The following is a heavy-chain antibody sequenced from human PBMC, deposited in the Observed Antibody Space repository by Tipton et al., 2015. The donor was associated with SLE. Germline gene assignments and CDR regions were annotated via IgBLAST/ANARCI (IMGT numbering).Heavy chain of an antibody. Sequence: SLRLSCAASGFTVSSNYMSWVRQAPGKGLEWVSVIYSGDSTYYADSVKGRFTISRDNSKNTLYLQMNSLRAEDTAVYYCAKDPGYGVGNFDYWGQGTLVTVSS. V-gene: IGHV3-53*01. CDR1: GFTVSSNY. CDR2: IYSGDST. J-gene: IGHJ4*02. CDR3: AKDPGYGVGNFDY. D-gene: IGHD4-17*01.